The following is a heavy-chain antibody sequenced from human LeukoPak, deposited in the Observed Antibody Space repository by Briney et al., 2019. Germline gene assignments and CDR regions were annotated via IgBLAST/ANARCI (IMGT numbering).Heavy chain of an antibody. D-gene: IGHD3-10*01. Sequence: GGSLRLSCAASGFTFSTYGMHWVRQAPGKGLEWVAVITNDGNYEKYADAVRGRFTISRDNSKNTLYLQMNSLRAEDTAVYYCASAYGSGSYYSPSLDYWGQGTLVTVSS. CDR3: ASAYGSGSYYSPSLDY. V-gene: IGHV3-33*05. J-gene: IGHJ4*02. CDR1: GFTFSTYG. CDR2: ITNDGNYE.